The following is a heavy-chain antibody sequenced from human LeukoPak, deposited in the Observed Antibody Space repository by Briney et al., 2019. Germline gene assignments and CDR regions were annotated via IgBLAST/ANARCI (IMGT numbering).Heavy chain of an antibody. D-gene: IGHD7-27*01. V-gene: IGHV3-23*01. CDR1: GFTFSSYA. CDR2: ISGSGGDT. CDR3: AKDPWGSRDYFDY. J-gene: IGHJ4*02. Sequence: GGSLRLSCAASGFTFSSYAMIWVRQAPGKGLEWVSAISGSGGDTYYADSVKGRFTIFRDNSKNTVYLRMNSLRAEDTAVYYCAKDPWGSRDYFDYWGQGTLVTVSS.